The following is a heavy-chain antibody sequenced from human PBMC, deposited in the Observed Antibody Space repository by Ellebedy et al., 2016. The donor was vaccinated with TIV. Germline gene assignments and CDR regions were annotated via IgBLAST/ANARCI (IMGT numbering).Heavy chain of an antibody. J-gene: IGHJ5*02. CDR3: ARDVPMGTVTTGNWFDP. Sequence: SETLSLTXTVSGGSISSYYWSWIRQPAGKGLEWIGRIYTSGSTNYNPSLKSRVTMSVDTSKNQFSLKLSSVTAADMAVYYCARDVPMGTVTTGNWFDPWGQGTLVTVSS. CDR2: IYTSGST. CDR1: GGSISSYY. V-gene: IGHV4-4*07. D-gene: IGHD4-17*01.